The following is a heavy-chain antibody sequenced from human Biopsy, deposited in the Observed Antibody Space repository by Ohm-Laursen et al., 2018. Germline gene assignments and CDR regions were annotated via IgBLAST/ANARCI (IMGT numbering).Heavy chain of an antibody. CDR1: GVSMNTGTYY. CDR2: VHKSGNT. V-gene: IGHV4-31*03. Sequence: TLSLTSTVSGVSMNTGTYYWTWIRQNPATGLEWIGYVHKSGNTLYNPSLKSRLSISVDTSRNQFSLKLTSVTAADTALYYCTRAGGGKIYGLWGQGTLVTVSS. CDR3: TRAGGGKIYGL. J-gene: IGHJ4*02. D-gene: IGHD3-16*01.